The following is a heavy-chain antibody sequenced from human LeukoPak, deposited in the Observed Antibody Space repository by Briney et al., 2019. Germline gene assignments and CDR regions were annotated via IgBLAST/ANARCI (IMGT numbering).Heavy chain of an antibody. CDR2: IYHSGST. D-gene: IGHD2-2*01. J-gene: IGHJ6*03. CDR3: ANPGHQLLARYYYYYYMDV. CDR1: GGSFSGYY. V-gene: IGHV4-34*01. Sequence: SETLSLTCAVYGGSFSGYYWSWIRQPPGKGLEWIGYIYHSGSTYYNPSLKSRVTISVDRSKNQFSLKLSSVTAADTAVYYCANPGHQLLARYYYYYYMDVWGKGTTVTVSS.